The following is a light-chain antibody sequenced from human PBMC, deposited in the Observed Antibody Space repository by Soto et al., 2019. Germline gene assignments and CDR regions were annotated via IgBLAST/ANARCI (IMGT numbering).Light chain of an antibody. CDR2: GAS. J-gene: IGKJ5*01. Sequence: EIVMTQSPATLSVSPGERATLSCRASQTVASNLAWFQQKRGQAPRLLIFGASNRATGIPARFSGSGSGTDFTLTISSLEPEDFAVYYCQQRSNWPPITFGQGTRLEIK. CDR3: QQRSNWPPIT. CDR1: QTVASN. V-gene: IGKV3-11*01.